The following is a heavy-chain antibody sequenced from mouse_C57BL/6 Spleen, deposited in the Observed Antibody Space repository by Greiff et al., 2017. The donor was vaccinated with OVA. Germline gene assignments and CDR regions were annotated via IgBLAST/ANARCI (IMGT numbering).Heavy chain of an antibody. J-gene: IGHJ1*03. V-gene: IGHV5-12*01. Sequence: EVQVVESGGGLVQPGGSLKLSCAASGFTFSDYYMYWVRQTPEKRLEWVAYISNGGGSTYYPDTVKGRFTISRDNAKNTLYLQMSRLKSEDTAMYYCARQQYFDVWGTGTTVTVSS. CDR2: ISNGGGST. CDR1: GFTFSDYY. CDR3: ARQQYFDV.